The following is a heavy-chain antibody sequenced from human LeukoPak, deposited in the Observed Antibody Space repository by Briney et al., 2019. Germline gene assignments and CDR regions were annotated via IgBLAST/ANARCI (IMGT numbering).Heavy chain of an antibody. CDR2: IIPIFGTA. D-gene: IGHD4-11*01. CDR3: ARVPTVTTDYYYDMDV. CDR1: GGTFSSYA. V-gene: IGHV1-69*13. J-gene: IGHJ6*03. Sequence: SVKVSCKASGGTFSSYAISWVRQAPGQGLEWMGGIIPIFGTANYAQKFQGRVTITADESTSTAYMELSSLRSEDTAVYYCARVPTVTTDYYYDMDVWGKGTTVTVSS.